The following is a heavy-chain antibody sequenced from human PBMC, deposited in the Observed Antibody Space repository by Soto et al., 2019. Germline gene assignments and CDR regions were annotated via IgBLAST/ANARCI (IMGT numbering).Heavy chain of an antibody. V-gene: IGHV4-30-4*01. CDR2: IYYSGST. Sequence: SETRSLTCTVSGGSISSGDYYWSWIRQPPGKGLEWIGYIYYSGSTYYNPSLKSRVTISVDTSKNQFSLKLSSVTAADTAVYYCARAGRMGGGRLEFDPWGQGTLVTVSS. CDR1: GGSISSGDYY. J-gene: IGHJ5*02. D-gene: IGHD2-15*01. CDR3: ARAGRMGGGRLEFDP.